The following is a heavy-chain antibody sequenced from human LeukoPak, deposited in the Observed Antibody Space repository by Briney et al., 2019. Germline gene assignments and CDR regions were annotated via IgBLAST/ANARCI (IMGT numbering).Heavy chain of an antibody. Sequence: PSETLSLTCTVSGGSISSSSYYWGWIRQPPGKGLEWIGSIYYSGSTYYNPSLKSRVTISVDTSKNQFSLKLSSVTAADTAVYYCASRYYCDSSGYYFFDYWGQGTLVTVSS. CDR2: IYYSGST. CDR1: GGSISSSSYY. CDR3: ASRYYCDSSGYYFFDY. V-gene: IGHV4-39*01. D-gene: IGHD3-22*01. J-gene: IGHJ4*02.